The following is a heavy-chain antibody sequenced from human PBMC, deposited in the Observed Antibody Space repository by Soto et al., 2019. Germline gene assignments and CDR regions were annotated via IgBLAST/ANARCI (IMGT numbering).Heavy chain of an antibody. J-gene: IGHJ4*02. Sequence: PGGSLRLSCTASGFTFGDYAMSWFRQAPGKGLEWVGFIRSKAYGGTTEYAASAKGRFTISRDDSKSIAYLQMNSLKTEDTAVYYCTTLSYDILTGYPTTFDYWGQGTLVTVSS. CDR3: TTLSYDILTGYPTTFDY. CDR2: IRSKAYGGTT. D-gene: IGHD3-9*01. V-gene: IGHV3-49*03. CDR1: GFTFGDYA.